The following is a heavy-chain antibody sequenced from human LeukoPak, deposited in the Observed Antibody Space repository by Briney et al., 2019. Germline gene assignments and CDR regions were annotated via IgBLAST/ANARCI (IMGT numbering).Heavy chain of an antibody. V-gene: IGHV4-59*08. Sequence: SETLSLTCTVSGGSISSYYWSWIRQPPGKGLEWIGYIYYSGSTNYNPSLKSRVTISVDTSKNQFSLKLSSVTAADTAVYYCASHMGVRTVGGFDYWGQGTLVTVSS. D-gene: IGHD1-26*01. J-gene: IGHJ4*02. CDR1: GGSISSYY. CDR3: ASHMGVRTVGGFDY. CDR2: IYYSGST.